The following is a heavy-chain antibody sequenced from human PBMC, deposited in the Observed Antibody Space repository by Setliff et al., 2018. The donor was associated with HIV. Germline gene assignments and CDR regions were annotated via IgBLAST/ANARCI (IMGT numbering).Heavy chain of an antibody. CDR3: ARSAYTYPGY. V-gene: IGHV3-7*03. CDR2: IKDDGSEK. Sequence: PGGSLRLSCAVSGFRFSTSWMTWVRQAPGKGLEWVASIKDDGSEKYHVDSVTGRFTISRDNARNSVYLQMNSLRAEDTAIYYCARSAYTYPGYWGPGTLVTVSS. CDR1: GFRFSTSW. D-gene: IGHD5-18*01. J-gene: IGHJ4*02.